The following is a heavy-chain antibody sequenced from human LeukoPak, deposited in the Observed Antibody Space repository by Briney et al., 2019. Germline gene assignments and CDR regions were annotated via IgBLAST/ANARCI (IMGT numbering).Heavy chain of an antibody. CDR3: ARTSGFDP. CDR1: GGSISSSNYY. J-gene: IGHJ5*02. CDR2: IYYSGST. Sequence: SETLSLTCTVSGGSISSSNYYWGWIRQPPGKGLEWIGSIYYSGSTYYNPSLKSRVTISVDTSKNQFSLKLSSVTAADTAVYYCARTSGFDPWGQGTLVTVSS. V-gene: IGHV4-39*01.